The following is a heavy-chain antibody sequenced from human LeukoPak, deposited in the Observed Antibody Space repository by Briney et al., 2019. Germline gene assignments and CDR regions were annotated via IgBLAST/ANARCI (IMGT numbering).Heavy chain of an antibody. CDR3: AREGGGENWFDP. V-gene: IGHV4-39*07. D-gene: IGHD2-15*01. CDR1: GGSISSSSYY. CDR2: IYYSGST. Sequence: SETLSLTCTVSGGSISSSSYYWGWIRQPPGKGLEWIRSIYYSGSTYYNPSLKSRVTISVDTSKNQFSLKLSSVTAADTAVYYCAREGGGENWFDPWGQGTLVTVSS. J-gene: IGHJ5*02.